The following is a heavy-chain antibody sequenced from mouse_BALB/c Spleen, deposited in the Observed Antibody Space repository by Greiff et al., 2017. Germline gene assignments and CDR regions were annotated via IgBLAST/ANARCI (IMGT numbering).Heavy chain of an antibody. CDR2: IWAGGST. V-gene: IGHV2-9*02. D-gene: IGHD2-2*01. CDR3: ARDESGNYGYDGGYAMDY. J-gene: IGHJ4*01. Sequence: VQLQQSGPGLVAPSQSLSITCTVSGFSLTSYGVHWVRQPPGKGLEWLGVIWAGGSTNYNSALMSRLSISKDNSKSQVFLKMNSLQTDDTAMYYCARDESGNYGYDGGYAMDYWGQGTSVTVSS. CDR1: GFSLTSYG.